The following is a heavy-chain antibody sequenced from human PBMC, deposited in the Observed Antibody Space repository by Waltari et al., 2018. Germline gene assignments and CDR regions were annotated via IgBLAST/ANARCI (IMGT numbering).Heavy chain of an antibody. J-gene: IGHJ6*02. D-gene: IGHD2-15*01. V-gene: IGHV3-9*01. CDR1: GFTFDDYA. CDR3: ARDPHIVVVVAAKDDYYYYGMDV. CDR2: ISWNSGSI. Sequence: EVQLVESGGGLVQPGRSLRLSCAASGFTFDDYAMHWVRQAPGKGLEWVSGISWNSGSIGYADSVKGRFTISIDNSKNTLYLQMNSLRAEDTAVYYCARDPHIVVVVAAKDDYYYYGMDVWGQGTTVTVSS.